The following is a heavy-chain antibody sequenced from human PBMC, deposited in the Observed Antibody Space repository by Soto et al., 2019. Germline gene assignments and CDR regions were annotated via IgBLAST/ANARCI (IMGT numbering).Heavy chain of an antibody. V-gene: IGHV3-74*01. CDR1: GFTFSIYW. D-gene: IGHD6-6*01. J-gene: IGHJ4*02. Sequence: PGGSLRLSCAASGFTFSIYWMHWVGQAPGKGLVWVSRINSDESSTTYADFVKGRFTISRDNAKNTLYLQMNSLRAEDTAIYYCARVKRIAAFHDYWGQGALVTV. CDR3: ARVKRIAAFHDY. CDR2: INSDESST.